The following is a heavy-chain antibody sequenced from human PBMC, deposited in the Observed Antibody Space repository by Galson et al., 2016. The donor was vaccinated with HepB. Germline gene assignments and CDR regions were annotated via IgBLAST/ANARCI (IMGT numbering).Heavy chain of an antibody. CDR1: GYSFISYG. V-gene: IGHV1-18*01. Sequence: SVKVSCKASGYSFISYGISWVRQARGQGLEWMGWISTYNGNTNYEQKFKGRVTLTADISTSTAQMELRSLRSDDTAVYYCARDGTLSGRYYHFYGMDVWGQGTTVTVSS. CDR3: ARDGTLSGRYYHFYGMDV. J-gene: IGHJ6*02. D-gene: IGHD1-26*01. CDR2: ISTYNGNT.